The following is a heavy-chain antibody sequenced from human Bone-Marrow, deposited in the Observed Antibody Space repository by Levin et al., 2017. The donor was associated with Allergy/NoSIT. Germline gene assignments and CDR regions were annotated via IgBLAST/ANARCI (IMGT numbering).Heavy chain of an antibody. V-gene: IGHV3-48*01. CDR3: TRDRSGHDFLRN. CDR1: GFTFGTYD. CDR2: IDKSGSTT. D-gene: IGHD5-12*01. Sequence: GGSLRLSCEVSGFTFGTYDMNWVRQAPGKGLEWLSYIDKSGSTTYYAESVKGRFTISRDNAKNSLYLQMNSLRVEDTAIYYCTRDRSGHDFLRNWGQGTTVNVSS. J-gene: IGHJ6*02.